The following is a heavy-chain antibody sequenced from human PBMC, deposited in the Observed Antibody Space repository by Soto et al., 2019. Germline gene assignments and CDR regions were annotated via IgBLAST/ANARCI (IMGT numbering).Heavy chain of an antibody. CDR3: ARVDTYYHVITAYSRGYFDL. D-gene: IGHD3-22*01. CDR2: IYPGDSET. V-gene: IGHV5-51*01. J-gene: IGHJ2*01. Sequence: EVQLVQSGAEVKKPGESLRLSCKGSGYSFSYYWIGWVRQMSGRGLELMGIIYPGDSETRYSPSFQGQVTISADKSINTAYLQWSSLKASDTAIYYCARVDTYYHVITAYSRGYFDLWGRGTRLTVAS. CDR1: GYSFSYYW.